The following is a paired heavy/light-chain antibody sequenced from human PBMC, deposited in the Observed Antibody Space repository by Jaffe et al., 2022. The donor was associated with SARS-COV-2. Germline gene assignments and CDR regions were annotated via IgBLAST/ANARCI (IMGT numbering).Heavy chain of an antibody. Sequence: QLQLQESGPGLVKPSETLSLTCSVSGGSISSSSPTNSNPHYCAWIRQSPGKGLEWIGSISHSGNTYYSPSLTSRVTISVDTSKSHFSLKLTSVTAADTAVYYCARRPAGYGMDVWGQGTTVTVSS. CDR1: GGSISSSSPTNSNPHY. D-gene: IGHD6-19*01. J-gene: IGHJ6*02. V-gene: IGHV4-39*02. CDR3: ARRPAGYGMDV. CDR2: ISHSGNT.
Light chain of an antibody. CDR2: KAS. CDR1: QSISSW. CDR3: QQYNSYSEGFT. J-gene: IGKJ3*01. Sequence: DIQMTQSPSTLSASVGDRVTITCRASQSISSWLAWYQQKPGRAPKLLIYKASYLERGVPSRFSGSGSGTEFTLTISSLQPDDFASYHCQQYNSYSEGFTFGPGTKVDV. V-gene: IGKV1-5*03.